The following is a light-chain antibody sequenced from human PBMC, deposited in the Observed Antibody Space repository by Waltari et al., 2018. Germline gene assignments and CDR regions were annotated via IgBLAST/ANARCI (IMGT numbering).Light chain of an antibody. J-gene: IGLJ2*01. CDR1: SSNIGAGYD. CDR3: QSYDSSLSGSI. V-gene: IGLV1-40*01. CDR2: GDN. Sequence: QSGLTQPPSVSGAPGQRVTISCTGSSSNIGAGYDVHWYQLLPGTAPKLPINGDNNRPSGVPDRFSASKSGTSASLAITGLQAKDEADYYCQSYDSSLSGSIFGGGTKLTVL.